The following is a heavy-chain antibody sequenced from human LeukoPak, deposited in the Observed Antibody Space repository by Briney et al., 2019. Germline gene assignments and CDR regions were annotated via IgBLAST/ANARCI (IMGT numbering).Heavy chain of an antibody. J-gene: IGHJ4*02. Sequence: KPSETLSLTCTVSGDSISTYYWSWIRQPPGKGLEWIGYIYHSGSTKYNPSLKSRVTISVDTSKKQFSLKLSSVTAADTAVYYCSKDGYGTVDFWGEGTLVTLSS. CDR1: GDSISTYY. CDR3: SKDGYGTVDF. V-gene: IGHV4-59*01. CDR2: IYHSGST. D-gene: IGHD3/OR15-3a*01.